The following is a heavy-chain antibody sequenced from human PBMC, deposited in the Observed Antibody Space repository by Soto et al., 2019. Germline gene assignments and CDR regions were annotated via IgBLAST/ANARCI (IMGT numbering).Heavy chain of an antibody. CDR2: ISAYNGNT. CDR3: ARTLSRIYYYYMDV. J-gene: IGHJ6*03. Sequence: GASVKVSCKASGYTFTTYAIHWVRQAPGQGLEWMGWISAYNGNTNYAQKLQGRVTMTTDTSTSTAYMELRSLRSDDTAVYYCARTLSRIYYYYMDVWGKGTTVTVSS. V-gene: IGHV1-18*01. CDR1: GYTFTTYA.